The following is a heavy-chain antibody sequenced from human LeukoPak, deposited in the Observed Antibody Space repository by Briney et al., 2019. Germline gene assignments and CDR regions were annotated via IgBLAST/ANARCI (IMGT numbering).Heavy chain of an antibody. CDR3: ARVEGGYSYGYLAY. D-gene: IGHD5-18*01. CDR1: GFTVSSNY. CDR2: IDSGGST. Sequence: GGSLRLSCAASGFTVSSNYMSWVRQAPGKGLEWVSVIDSGGSTYYADSVKGRFTISRDNSKNTLYLQMNSLRAEDTAAYCCARVEGGYSYGYLAYWLQGTLVTVSP. V-gene: IGHV3-53*05. J-gene: IGHJ4*02.